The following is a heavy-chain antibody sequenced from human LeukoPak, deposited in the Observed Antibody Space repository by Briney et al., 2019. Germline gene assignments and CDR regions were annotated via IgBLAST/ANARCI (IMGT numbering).Heavy chain of an antibody. J-gene: IGHJ4*02. D-gene: IGHD3-10*01. CDR2: IYYSGST. V-gene: IGHV4-30-4*08. Sequence: SETLSLTCTVSGGSISSGDYYWSWIRQPPGKGLEWIGYIYYSGSTYYNPSLKSRVTISVDTSKNQFSLKLSSVTAADTAVYYCASQAARFGEPYWGQGTLVTVSS. CDR1: GGSISSGDYY. CDR3: ASQAARFGEPY.